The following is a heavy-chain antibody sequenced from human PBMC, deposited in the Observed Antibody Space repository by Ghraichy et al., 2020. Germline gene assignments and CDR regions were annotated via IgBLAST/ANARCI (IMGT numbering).Heavy chain of an antibody. CDR3: ARGPRPFFYGDYVGD. V-gene: IGHV3-7*01. Sequence: GGSLRLSCAASGFTFSSYWMSWVRQAPGKGLEWVANIKQDGSEKYYVDSVKGRFTISRDNAKNSLYLQMNSLRAEDTAVYYCARGPRPFFYGDYVGDWGQGTLVTVSS. CDR2: IKQDGSEK. J-gene: IGHJ4*02. D-gene: IGHD4-17*01. CDR1: GFTFSSYW.